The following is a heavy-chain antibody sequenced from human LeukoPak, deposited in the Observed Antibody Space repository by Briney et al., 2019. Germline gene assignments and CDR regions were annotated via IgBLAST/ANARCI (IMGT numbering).Heavy chain of an antibody. D-gene: IGHD2-2*01. CDR3: ARGGYCSSTSCSFHNWFDL. Sequence: GASVKVSCKASGYTFTSYDINWVRQATGQGLEWMGWMNPNSGNTGYAQKFQGRVTMTRNTSISTAYMELSSLRSEDTAVYYCARGGYCSSTSCSFHNWFDLWGQGTLVTVSS. V-gene: IGHV1-8*01. CDR1: GYTFTSYD. CDR2: MNPNSGNT. J-gene: IGHJ5*02.